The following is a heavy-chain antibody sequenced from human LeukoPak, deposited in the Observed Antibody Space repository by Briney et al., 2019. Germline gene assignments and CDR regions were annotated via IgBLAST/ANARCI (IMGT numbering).Heavy chain of an antibody. V-gene: IGHV3-23*01. J-gene: IGHJ3*02. CDR2: ISGSGGSI. CDR3: AKGRGAFDI. CDR1: GFTFSSDA. Sequence: RRSLRLSCAASGFTFSSDAMSWVRQAPGKGLEWVSAISGSGGSIYYADSVKGRFTISRDNSKNTLYLQMNSLRAEDTAVYYCAKGRGAFDIWGQGTMVTVSS.